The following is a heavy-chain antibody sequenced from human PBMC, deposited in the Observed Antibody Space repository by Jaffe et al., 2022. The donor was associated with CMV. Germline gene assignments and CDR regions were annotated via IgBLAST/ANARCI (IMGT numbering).Heavy chain of an antibody. V-gene: IGHV3-21*01. J-gene: IGHJ6*02. CDR2: ISSSSSYI. CDR1: GFTFSSYS. Sequence: EVQLVESGGGLVKPGGSLRLSCAASGFTFSSYSMNWVRQAPGKGLEWVSSISSSSSYIYYADSVKGRFTISRDNAKNSLYLQMNSLRAEDTAVYYCAREVGASTYYYYGMDVWGQGTTVTVSS. D-gene: IGHD1-26*01. CDR3: AREVGASTYYYYGMDV.